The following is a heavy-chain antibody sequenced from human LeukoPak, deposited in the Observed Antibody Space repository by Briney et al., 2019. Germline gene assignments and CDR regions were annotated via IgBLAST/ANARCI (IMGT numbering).Heavy chain of an antibody. D-gene: IGHD3-10*01. CDR2: LYSGANT. CDR3: ARAVAYYYVSGNYYPGAFDI. J-gene: IGHJ3*02. CDR1: GFSVSSKF. Sequence: GGSLRLSCTASGFSVSSKFMSWVRQAPGKGLEWVSVLYSGANTYYADSVKGRFTISRDNSKNTLYLQMNSLRADDTAVYYCARAVAYYYVSGNYYPGAFDIWGKGTMVTVSS. V-gene: IGHV3-53*01.